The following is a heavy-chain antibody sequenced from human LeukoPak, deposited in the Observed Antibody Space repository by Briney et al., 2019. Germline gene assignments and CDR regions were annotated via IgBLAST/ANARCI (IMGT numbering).Heavy chain of an antibody. CDR1: GGSISSYY. J-gene: IGHJ3*02. CDR2: IYYSGST. Sequence: TSETLSLTRTVSGGSISSYYWSWIRQPPGKGLEWVGYIYYSGSTNYNPSLKSRVTISVDTSKNQFSLKLSSVTAADTAVYYCARGLLDGYTHPAAFDIWGQGTMVTVSS. CDR3: ARGLLDGYTHPAAFDI. D-gene: IGHD5-24*01. V-gene: IGHV4-59*01.